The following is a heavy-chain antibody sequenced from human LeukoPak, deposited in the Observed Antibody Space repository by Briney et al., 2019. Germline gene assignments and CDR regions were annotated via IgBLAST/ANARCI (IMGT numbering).Heavy chain of an antibody. CDR3: ARSYSSSSTLFDY. D-gene: IGHD6-6*01. J-gene: IGHJ4*02. CDR2: VLYSGSG. V-gene: IGHV4-59*08. Sequence: SETLSLTCTVSGGSISSYYWNWIRQSPGKGLEWIGYVLYSGSGDYNPSLKSRVTILIDTSKNQFSLKLSSVTAADTAVYYCARSYSSSSTLFDYWGQGTPVTVSS. CDR1: GGSISSYY.